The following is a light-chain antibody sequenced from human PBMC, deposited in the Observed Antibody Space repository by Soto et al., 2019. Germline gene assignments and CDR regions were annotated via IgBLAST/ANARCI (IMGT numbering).Light chain of an antibody. J-gene: IGKJ4*01. CDR3: QQYGSSPLT. Sequence: EIVLTQSPGTLSLSPGERATLSCRASQSVSNNYLAWYQQKPGQAPRLLISGATSRATGIPDRFNGSGSGTDFTLTISRLEPEDFAVYYCQQYGSSPLTFGGGTKVEIK. CDR1: QSVSNNY. CDR2: GAT. V-gene: IGKV3-20*01.